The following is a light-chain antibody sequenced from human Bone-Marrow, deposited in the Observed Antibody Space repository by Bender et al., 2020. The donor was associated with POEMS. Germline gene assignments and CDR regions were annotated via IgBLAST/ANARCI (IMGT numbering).Light chain of an antibody. V-gene: IGLV2-14*03. Sequence: QSALTQPPSASGSPGQSITISCTGTSSDVGAYNYVSWYQQHPGKAPKLMIYDVSNRPSGVSNRFSGSKSDNTASLTISGLQAEDEADYYCSSYTTSSTWVFGGGTKLTVL. CDR3: SSYTTSSTWV. CDR1: SSDVGAYNY. CDR2: DVS. J-gene: IGLJ3*02.